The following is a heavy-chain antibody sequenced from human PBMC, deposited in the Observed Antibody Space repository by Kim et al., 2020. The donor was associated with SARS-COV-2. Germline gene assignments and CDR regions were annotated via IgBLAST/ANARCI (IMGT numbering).Heavy chain of an antibody. V-gene: IGHV4-59*01. D-gene: IGHD3-16*01. Sequence: TNYNPPLKSRVTISVDTSKNQFSLKLSSVTAADTAVYYCARDRITAWFDPWGQGTLVTVSS. CDR2: T. J-gene: IGHJ5*02. CDR3: ARDRITAWFDP.